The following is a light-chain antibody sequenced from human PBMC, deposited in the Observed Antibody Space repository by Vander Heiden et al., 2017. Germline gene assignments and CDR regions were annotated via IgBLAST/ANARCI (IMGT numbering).Light chain of an antibody. CDR3: QQYNSYSSYT. V-gene: IGKV1-5*03. CDR1: QNIRNW. Sequence: DIQMTQSPYTLSASVVDRVTITCRASQNIRNWLAWYQQKPGKAPKLLIYKASSLESGVPSRFSGSGSGTEFTLTISSLQPDDFATYYCQQYNSYSSYTFGQGTKLEIK. CDR2: KAS. J-gene: IGKJ2*01.